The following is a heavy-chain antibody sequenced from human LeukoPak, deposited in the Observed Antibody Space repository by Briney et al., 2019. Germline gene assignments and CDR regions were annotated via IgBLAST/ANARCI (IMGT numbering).Heavy chain of an antibody. J-gene: IGHJ4*02. CDR2: ISYDGSNK. Sequence: PGGSLRLSCAASGFTFSSYAMHWVRQAPGKGLEWVAVISYDGSNKYYADSVKGRFTISRDNSKNTLYLQMNSLRAEDTAVYYCAVWRTCFDYWGQGTLVTVSS. CDR3: AVWRTCFDY. D-gene: IGHD1-7*01. V-gene: IGHV3-30-3*01. CDR1: GFTFSSYA.